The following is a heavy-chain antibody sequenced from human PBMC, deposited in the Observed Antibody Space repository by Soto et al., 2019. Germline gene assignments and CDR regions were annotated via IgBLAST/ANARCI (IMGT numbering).Heavy chain of an antibody. Sequence: SVKVSCKASGGTFSSYAISWVRQAPGQGLEWMGGIIPIFGTANYAQKFQGRVTITADESTSTAYMELSSLRSEDTAVYYCARSRGGYCSGGSCYPTYYYYGMDVWGQGTTVTVSS. D-gene: IGHD2-15*01. V-gene: IGHV1-69*13. CDR1: GGTFSSYA. J-gene: IGHJ6*02. CDR3: ARSRGGYCSGGSCYPTYYYYGMDV. CDR2: IIPIFGTA.